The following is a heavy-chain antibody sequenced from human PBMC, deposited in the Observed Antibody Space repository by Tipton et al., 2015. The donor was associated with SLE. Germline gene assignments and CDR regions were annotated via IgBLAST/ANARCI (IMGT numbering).Heavy chain of an antibody. CDR2: IYYSGST. Sequence: TLSLTCTVSGGSISSYYWSWSRQPRGKGLEWIGYIYYSGSTNYNPSLKSRVTISVDTSKNQFSLKLSSVTAADTAVYYCARRLTRYSGYDYFDYWGQGTLVTVSS. CDR3: ARRLTRYSGYDYFDY. CDR1: GGSISSYY. V-gene: IGHV4-59*08. D-gene: IGHD5-12*01. J-gene: IGHJ4*02.